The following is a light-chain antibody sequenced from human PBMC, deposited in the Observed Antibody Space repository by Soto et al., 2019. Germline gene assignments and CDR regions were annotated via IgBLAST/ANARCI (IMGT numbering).Light chain of an antibody. V-gene: IGKV1-5*01. J-gene: IGKJ4*01. CDR3: QQYKSYPYT. CDR2: DAS. Sequence: DIQMTQSPSTLAASVGDRVTITCRASESISTWLAWHQQKPGKAPNLLIYDASTLESGVPSRFSGSGSGTEFPLTISSLQPDDFATYYCQQYKSYPYTFVGGTEVEIK. CDR1: ESISTW.